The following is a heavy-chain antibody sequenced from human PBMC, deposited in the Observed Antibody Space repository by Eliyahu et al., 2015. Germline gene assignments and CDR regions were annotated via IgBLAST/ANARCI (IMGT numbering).Heavy chain of an antibody. Sequence: EVQLVESGGGLVKPGRSLRLSCTASGFTFGXYAXAWFRQAPGKGLEWLGFIRSKAYGGTTEYAASVKGRXTISRDDSKSIAYLQMNSLKTEDAAVYYCTRVVGYYDSSGYFFDYWGQGTLVTVSS. J-gene: IGHJ4*02. CDR3: TRVVGYYDSSGYFFDY. CDR2: IRSKAYGGTT. CDR1: GFTFGXYA. V-gene: IGHV3-49*05. D-gene: IGHD3-22*01.